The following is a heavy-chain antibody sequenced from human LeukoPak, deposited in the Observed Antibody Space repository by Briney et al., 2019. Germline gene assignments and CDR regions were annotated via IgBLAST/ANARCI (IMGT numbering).Heavy chain of an antibody. J-gene: IGHJ4*02. Sequence: GESLKISCKASGYSFTNYWTAWVRQIPGKGLEWMGIIYPGDSDTRYSPSFQGQVTISADKSISTAYLQWSSLKASDTAMYYCARLYYPYYFDYWGQGTLVTVSS. CDR2: IYPGDSDT. V-gene: IGHV5-51*01. CDR1: GYSFTNYW. D-gene: IGHD1-26*01. CDR3: ARLYYPYYFDY.